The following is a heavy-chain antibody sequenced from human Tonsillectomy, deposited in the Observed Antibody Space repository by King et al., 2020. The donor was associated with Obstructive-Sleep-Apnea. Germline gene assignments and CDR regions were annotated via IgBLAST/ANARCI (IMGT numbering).Heavy chain of an antibody. J-gene: IGHJ5*02. CDR2: IYLGDSDT. CDR1: GYSFTNYW. Sequence: VQLQESGPEVKEPGESLKISCKGSGYSFTNYWIGWVRQRPGKGLEWMGIIYLGDSDTRYSPSFQGQVTISADKSINTAYLQWSSLKASDTAMYYCARHAHCIIPNCPAGFDPWGQGTLVTVSS. V-gene: IGHV5-51*01. D-gene: IGHD2-2*01. CDR3: ARHAHCIIPNCPAGFDP.